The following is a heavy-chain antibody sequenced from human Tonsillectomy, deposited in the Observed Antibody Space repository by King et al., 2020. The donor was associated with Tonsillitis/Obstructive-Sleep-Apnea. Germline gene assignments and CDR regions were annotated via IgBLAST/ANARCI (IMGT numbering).Heavy chain of an antibody. Sequence: QLVQSGTEVKKPGESVKISCKGSGYNFDNYWIGWVRQMPGKGLEWMGIIFPRDSDSKYSPSFQGQVTISVDRSITAASLQWSSLRASDTAKYYCARHQQLGYWSFDLWGRGTLVTVSS. D-gene: IGHD3-16*01. V-gene: IGHV5-51*01. J-gene: IGHJ2*01. CDR2: IFPRDSDS. CDR3: ARHQQLGYWSFDL. CDR1: GYNFDNYW.